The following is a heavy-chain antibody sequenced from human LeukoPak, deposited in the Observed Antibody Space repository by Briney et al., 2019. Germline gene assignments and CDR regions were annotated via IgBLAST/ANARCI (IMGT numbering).Heavy chain of an antibody. D-gene: IGHD3-22*01. J-gene: IGHJ4*02. CDR1: GGSVSSGSYY. CDR3: ARGGRYYDSSGYSYGWVDY. V-gene: IGHV4-61*01. CDR2: IYYSGST. Sequence: SETLSLTCTVSGGSVSSGSYYWSWIRRPPGKGLEWIGYIYYSGSTNYNPSLKSRATISVDTSKNQFSLKLSSVTAADTAVYYCARGGRYYDSSGYSYGWVDYRGQGTLVTVSS.